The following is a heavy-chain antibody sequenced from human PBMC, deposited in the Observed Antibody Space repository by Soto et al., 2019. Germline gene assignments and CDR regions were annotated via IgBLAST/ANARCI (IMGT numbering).Heavy chain of an antibody. CDR3: AKEVGSNWANWLDP. CDR2: INAGNGNT. J-gene: IGHJ5*02. V-gene: IGHV1-3*01. CDR1: GYTFTSYA. Sequence: GASVQVSCKASGYTFTSYAMHWVRQAPGKRLEWMGWINAGNGNTKYSQKFKGRVTITRDTSASTAYMELSSLRSEDTAVYYCAKEVGSNWANWLDPWGQGTLVTVSS. D-gene: IGHD6-13*01.